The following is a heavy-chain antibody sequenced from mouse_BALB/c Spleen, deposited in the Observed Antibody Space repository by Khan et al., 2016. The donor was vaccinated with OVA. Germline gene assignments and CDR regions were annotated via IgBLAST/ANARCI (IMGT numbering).Heavy chain of an antibody. CDR2: ISYSGST. CDR1: GYSITSDYA. J-gene: IGHJ2*01. V-gene: IGHV3-2*02. CDR3: ARSIMAN. Sequence: EVQLQESGPGLVKPSQSLSLTCTVTGYSITSDYAWNWIRQFPGNKLEWMGYISYSGSTNYNPSLKSRIFITRDTSKNQFFLQLNSVTTEDTATYYCARSIMANWGQGTTLTVSS.